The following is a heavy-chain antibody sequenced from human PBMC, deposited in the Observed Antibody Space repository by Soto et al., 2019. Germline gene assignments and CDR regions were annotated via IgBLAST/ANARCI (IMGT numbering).Heavy chain of an antibody. CDR3: AREAEAFDI. Sequence: GGSLRLSCAASGFTFRSYAVHWVRQAPGKGLEWVAVIAYDGSNKYYTDSVKGRFTISRDNSKNTLYLQMNSLRSEDMAVYYCAREAEAFDIWGQGTMVTVSS. V-gene: IGHV3-30*14. J-gene: IGHJ3*02. CDR1: GFTFRSYA. CDR2: IAYDGSNK.